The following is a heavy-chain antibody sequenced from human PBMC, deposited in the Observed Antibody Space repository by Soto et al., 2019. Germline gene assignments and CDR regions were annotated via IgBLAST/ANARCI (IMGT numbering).Heavy chain of an antibody. J-gene: IGHJ6*02. D-gene: IGHD6-25*01. CDR2: IYHSGST. CDR3: VRGSAAGGMDV. Sequence: SETLSLTCAVSGAPISSGTYSWSWIRQPPGKGLEWIGYIYHSGSTYYNPSLKSRLTISVDRSKKQFSLRLTSVTAADTAVYYCVRGSAAGGMDVWGQGTTVTVSS. V-gene: IGHV4-30-2*01. CDR1: GAPISSGTYS.